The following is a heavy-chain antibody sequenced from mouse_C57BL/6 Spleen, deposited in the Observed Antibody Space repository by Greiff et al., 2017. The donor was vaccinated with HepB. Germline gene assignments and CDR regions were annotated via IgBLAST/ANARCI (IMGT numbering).Heavy chain of an antibody. Sequence: VQLQQSGAELVRPGASVKLSCTASGFNIKDDYMHWVKQRPEQGLEWIGWIDPENGDTEYASKFQGKATITADTSSNTAYLQLSSLTSEDTAVYYCTTPYCGPFAYWGQGTLVTVSA. D-gene: IGHD1-2*01. J-gene: IGHJ3*01. CDR2: IDPENGDT. CDR3: TTPYCGPFAY. CDR1: GFNIKDDY. V-gene: IGHV14-4*01.